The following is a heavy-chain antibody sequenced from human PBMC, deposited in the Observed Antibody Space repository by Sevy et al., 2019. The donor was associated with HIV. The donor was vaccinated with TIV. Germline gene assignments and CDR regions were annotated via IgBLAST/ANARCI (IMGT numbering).Heavy chain of an antibody. Sequence: GGSLRLSCVASGLTFSSYSMKWVRQAPGKGLEWVSSISISSSYIYYADSVKGRFTISRDNAKKSLYLQVNSLRAEDTAVYYCARDRDGSGSSGGYGMDVWGQGTTVTVSS. D-gene: IGHD3-10*01. CDR2: ISISSSYI. CDR3: ARDRDGSGSSGGYGMDV. CDR1: GLTFSSYS. J-gene: IGHJ6*02. V-gene: IGHV3-21*01.